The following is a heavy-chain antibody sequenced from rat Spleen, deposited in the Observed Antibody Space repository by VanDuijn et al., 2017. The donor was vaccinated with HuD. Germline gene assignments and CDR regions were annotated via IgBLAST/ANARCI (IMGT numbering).Heavy chain of an antibody. Sequence: VQLKESGPGLVQPSQTLSLTCTVSGFSLTTYNVHWVRQPTGNKLEWMGYINSAGTTNYNPSLKSRISITRDTSKNQFFLQVTSVTTEDTATYYCARSEGVHYYLPFADWGQGTLVTISS. CDR2: INSAGTT. CDR3: ARSEGVHYYLPFAD. CDR1: GFSLTTYNV. J-gene: IGHJ3*01. V-gene: IGHV3-3*01. D-gene: IGHD1-1*01.